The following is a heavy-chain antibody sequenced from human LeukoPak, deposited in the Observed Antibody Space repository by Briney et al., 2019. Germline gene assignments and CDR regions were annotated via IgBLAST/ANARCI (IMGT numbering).Heavy chain of an antibody. V-gene: IGHV6-1*01. J-gene: IGHJ4*02. CDR2: TYYRSKWYN. Sequence: SQTLSLTCAIPGDSVSSNSAAWNWIRQSPSRGLEWLGRTYYRSKWYNDYAVSVKSRITINPDTSKNQFSLQLNSVTPEDTAVYYCASSGSPPGGYSYGYLGYWGQGTLVTVSS. CDR1: GDSVSSNSAA. D-gene: IGHD5-18*01. CDR3: ASSGSPPGGYSYGYLGY.